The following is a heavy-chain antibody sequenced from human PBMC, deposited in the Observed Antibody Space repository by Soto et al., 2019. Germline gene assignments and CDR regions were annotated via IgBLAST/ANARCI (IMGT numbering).Heavy chain of an antibody. CDR1: GYTFTSYG. J-gene: IGHJ3*02. V-gene: IGHV1-18*01. D-gene: IGHD2-15*01. Sequence: ASVKVSCKASGYTFTSYGISWVRQAPGQGLEWMGWISAYNGNTNYAQKLQGRVTMTTDTSTSTAYMELRSLRSDDTAVYYCARDQRSQLGYCSGGSCYSLAFDIWGQGKMVPVSS. CDR3: ARDQRSQLGYCSGGSCYSLAFDI. CDR2: ISAYNGNT.